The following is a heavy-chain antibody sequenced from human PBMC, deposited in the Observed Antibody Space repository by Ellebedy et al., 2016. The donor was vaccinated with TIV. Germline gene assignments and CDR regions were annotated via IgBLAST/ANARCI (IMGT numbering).Heavy chain of an antibody. D-gene: IGHD6-19*01. J-gene: IGHJ5*02. V-gene: IGHV4-39*07. CDR3: ARRSTSGPYNWFDP. CDR1: GDSISSSTYY. CDR2: IYYTGST. Sequence: SETLSLXXPVSGDSISSSTYYWGWIRQPPGKGLEWIGSIYYTGSTYYNPSLKSRVTMSVDTSKNQFSLKLTSVTAADTAVYYCARRSTSGPYNWFDPWGQGTLVTVSS.